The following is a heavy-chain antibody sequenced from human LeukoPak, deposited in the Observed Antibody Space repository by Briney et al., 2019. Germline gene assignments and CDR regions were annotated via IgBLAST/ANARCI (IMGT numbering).Heavy chain of an antibody. CDR3: ASIVVVTATPGAFDI. D-gene: IGHD2-21*02. CDR1: GFTFSSYA. J-gene: IGHJ3*02. Sequence: PGGSLRLSCAASGFTFSSYAMHWVRQAPGKGLEWVSSISSSSSYIYYADSVKGRFTISRDNAKNSLYLQMNSLRAEDTAVYYCASIVVVTATPGAFDIWGQGTMVTVSS. V-gene: IGHV3-21*01. CDR2: ISSSSSYI.